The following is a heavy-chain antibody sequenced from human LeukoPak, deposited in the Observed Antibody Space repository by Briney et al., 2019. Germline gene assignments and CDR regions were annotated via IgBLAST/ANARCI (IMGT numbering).Heavy chain of an antibody. CDR1: GFTFSSYA. CDR2: ISASGDST. CDR3: ATSISWYYFDY. Sequence: GGSLRLSCAASGFTFSSYAMSWVRQAPGKGLEWVSVISASGDSTYYADSVKGRFTISRDNSKNTPYLQMNSLRAEDTAVYYCATSISWYYFDYWGQGTLVTVSS. J-gene: IGHJ4*02. D-gene: IGHD2-2*01. V-gene: IGHV3-23*01.